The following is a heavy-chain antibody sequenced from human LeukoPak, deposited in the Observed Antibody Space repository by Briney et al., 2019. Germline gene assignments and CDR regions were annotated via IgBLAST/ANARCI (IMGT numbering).Heavy chain of an antibody. D-gene: IGHD3-22*01. CDR2: IIPICGTA. CDR1: GGTFSSYA. Sequence: SVKVSCKASGGTFSSYAISWVRQAPGQGLEWMGGIIPICGTANYAQKFQGRVTITADESTSTAYMELSSLRSEDTAVYYCAEGSAVYCDSSGYYYPFDYWGQGTLVTVSS. CDR3: AEGSAVYCDSSGYYYPFDY. V-gene: IGHV1-69*13. J-gene: IGHJ4*02.